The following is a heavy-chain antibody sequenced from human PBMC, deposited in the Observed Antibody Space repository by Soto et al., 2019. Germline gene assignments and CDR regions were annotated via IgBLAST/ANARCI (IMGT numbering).Heavy chain of an antibody. V-gene: IGHV1-69*06. D-gene: IGHD3-22*01. CDR2: IIPIFGTA. CDR1: GGTFSSYA. CDR3: ARMRGWTSVLGMDV. Sequence: QVQLVQSGAEVKKPGSSVKVSCKASGGTFSSYAISWVRQAPGQGLAWMGGIIPIFGTASYAQKFQGRVTITADKSTSTAYMELSSLRSEDTAVYYCARMRGWTSVLGMDVWGQGTTVTVSS. J-gene: IGHJ6*02.